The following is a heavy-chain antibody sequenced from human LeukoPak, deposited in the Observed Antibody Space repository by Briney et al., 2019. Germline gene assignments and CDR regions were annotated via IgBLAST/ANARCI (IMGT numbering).Heavy chain of an antibody. CDR3: ARGLGYCSGGSCSNYYYYMDV. Sequence: SETLSLTCTVSGGSFSTYYWSWIRQPPGKGLEWIGYIYYSGSTNYNPSLKSRVTISVDTSKNQFSLKLSSVTAADTAVYYCARGLGYCSGGSCSNYYYYMDVWGKGTTVTISS. CDR2: IYYSGST. D-gene: IGHD2-15*01. V-gene: IGHV4-59*01. J-gene: IGHJ6*03. CDR1: GGSFSTYY.